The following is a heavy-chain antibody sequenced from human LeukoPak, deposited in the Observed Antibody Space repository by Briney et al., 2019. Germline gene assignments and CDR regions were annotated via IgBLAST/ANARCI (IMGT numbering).Heavy chain of an antibody. Sequence: PGGSLRLSCAASGFTVSSNYMSWVRQAPGEGLEWGSVIYSGGSTYYADSVKGRFTISRDNSKNTLYLQMNSLRAEDTAVYYCARDMEYSSSWATYYYYGMDVWGQGTTVTVSS. CDR2: IYSGGST. CDR3: ARDMEYSSSWATYYYYGMDV. V-gene: IGHV3-53*01. J-gene: IGHJ6*02. D-gene: IGHD6-13*01. CDR1: GFTVSSNY.